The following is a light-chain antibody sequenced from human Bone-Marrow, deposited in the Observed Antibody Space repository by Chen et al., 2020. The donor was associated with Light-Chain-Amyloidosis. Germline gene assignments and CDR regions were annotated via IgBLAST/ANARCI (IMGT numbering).Light chain of an antibody. CDR3: QSYQGSSQGV. Sequence: FMLTHPHSVSESPAKTVIISCTRRSGSIATNYVQWYQQRPGSSPTTVIYEDDQRPSGVPDRFSGSIDRSSNSASLTISGLKTEDEADYYCQSYQGSSQGVFGGGTKLTVL. J-gene: IGLJ3*02. CDR2: EDD. CDR1: SGSIATNY. V-gene: IGLV6-57*01.